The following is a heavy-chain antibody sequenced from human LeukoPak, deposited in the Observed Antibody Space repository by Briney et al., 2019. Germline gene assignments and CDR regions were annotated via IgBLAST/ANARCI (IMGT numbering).Heavy chain of an antibody. CDR1: GFTFTNAW. CDR2: IKSKTDGGTS. Sequence: GGSLRLSCAASGFTFTNAWMYWVRQAPGKGLEWVGRIKSKTDGGTSDYAAPVTGRFTISRDDSKSTLYLEMNSLKTKDTGVYYCSPLWYGAWGQGTLVTVSS. D-gene: IGHD3-10*01. V-gene: IGHV3-15*01. CDR3: SPLWYGA. J-gene: IGHJ5*02.